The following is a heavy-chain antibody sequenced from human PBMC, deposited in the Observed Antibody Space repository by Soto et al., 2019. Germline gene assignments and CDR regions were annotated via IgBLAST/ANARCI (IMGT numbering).Heavy chain of an antibody. CDR3: ARDMHSRSSTLGYYYYYMDV. CDR1: GFTFSDYY. J-gene: IGHJ6*03. V-gene: IGHV3-72*01. CDR2: TRNKANSYTT. Sequence: PRGSMGLSCAASGFTFSDYYMYWVRKDTGKGLEWVGRTRNKANSYTTEYAASVKGRFTISRDDSKNSLYLQMNSLKTEDTAVYYCARDMHSRSSTLGYYYYYMDVWGKGTTVTVSS. D-gene: IGHD6-6*01.